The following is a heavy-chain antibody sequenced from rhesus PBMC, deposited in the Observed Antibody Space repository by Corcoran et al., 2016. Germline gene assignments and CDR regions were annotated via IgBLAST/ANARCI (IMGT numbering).Heavy chain of an antibody. CDR2: SYGNSAST. CDR3: ARGGGAAAGNFDY. V-gene: IGHV4S9*01. J-gene: IGHJ4*01. D-gene: IGHD6-31*01. Sequence: QVQLQESGPGLVTPSETLSLTCAGSGYSIRDRYYWHWIRQPPGRGLEWIGNSYGNSASTYYNPSLKSRVTISKDTSKNQFFLKLSSVTAADTAVYYCARGGGAAAGNFDYWGQGVLVTVSS. CDR1: GYSIRDRYY.